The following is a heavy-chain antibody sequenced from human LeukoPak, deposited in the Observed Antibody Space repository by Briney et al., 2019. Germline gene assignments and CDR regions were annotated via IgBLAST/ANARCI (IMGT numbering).Heavy chain of an antibody. CDR2: IYRSGST. J-gene: IGHJ3*02. CDR3: ARVRVYYADAFDI. CDR1: GGSISSGGYY. D-gene: IGHD3-3*01. Sequence: SETLSLTCTVSGGSISSGGYYWSWIRQPPGKGLEWIGYIYRSGSTYYNPSLKSRVTISVDRSKNQFSLKLSSVTAADTAVYYCARVRVYYADAFDIWGQGTMVTVSS. V-gene: IGHV4-30-2*01.